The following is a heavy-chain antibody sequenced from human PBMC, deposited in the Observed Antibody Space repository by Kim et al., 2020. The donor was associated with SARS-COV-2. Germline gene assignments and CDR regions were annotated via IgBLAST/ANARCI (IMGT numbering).Heavy chain of an antibody. V-gene: IGHV1-24*01. Sequence: ASVKVSCKVSGYTLIELSMHWVRQAPGKGLEWVGGFDPEDGETIYAQKFQGRVTMTEDTTTDTAYMELSSLRSEDTAVYYCATGRVAGPPAWFDPWGQGTLVTVSS. J-gene: IGHJ5*02. CDR1: GYTLIELS. D-gene: IGHD2-15*01. CDR3: ATGRVAGPPAWFDP. CDR2: FDPEDGET.